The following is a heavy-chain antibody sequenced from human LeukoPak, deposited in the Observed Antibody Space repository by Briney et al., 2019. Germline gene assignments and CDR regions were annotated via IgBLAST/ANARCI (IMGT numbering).Heavy chain of an antibody. CDR3: ARESGLGNFDY. D-gene: IGHD3/OR15-3a*01. J-gene: IGHJ4*02. Sequence: SETLSLTCTVSGGSMSSYYWSWIRQPPGKGLEWIGYIYYSGSTNYNPSLKSRVTISVDTSKNQFSLKLSSVTAADTAVYYCARESGLGNFDYWGQGTLVTVSS. V-gene: IGHV4-59*01. CDR1: GGSMSSYY. CDR2: IYYSGST.